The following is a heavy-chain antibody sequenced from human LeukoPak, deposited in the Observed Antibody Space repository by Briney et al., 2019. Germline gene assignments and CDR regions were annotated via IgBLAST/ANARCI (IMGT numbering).Heavy chain of an antibody. V-gene: IGHV5-51*01. CDR1: GYSFTSYW. D-gene: IGHD2-2*01. Sequence: GESLKISCKGSGYSFTSYWIGWVRQMPGKGLEWMGIIYPGDSDTRYSPSFQGQVTISADKSISTAYLQWSSLKASDTAMYYCARLSCSSTSCFTGFDPWGQGTLVTVSS. J-gene: IGHJ5*02. CDR2: IYPGDSDT. CDR3: ARLSCSSTSCFTGFDP.